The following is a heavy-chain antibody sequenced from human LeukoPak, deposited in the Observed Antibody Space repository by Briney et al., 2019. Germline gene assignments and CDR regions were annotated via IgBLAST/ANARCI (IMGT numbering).Heavy chain of an antibody. V-gene: IGHV1-69*04. CDR3: ARDRVLRDYGDYRRGLDY. Sequence: GASVKVSCKASGATFSSYAISWVRQAPGQGLEWMGRIIPILGIANYAQKFQGRVTITADKSTSTAYMELSSLRSEDTAVYYCARDRVLRDYGDYRRGLDYWGQGTLVTVSS. J-gene: IGHJ4*02. CDR1: GATFSSYA. D-gene: IGHD4-17*01. CDR2: IIPILGIA.